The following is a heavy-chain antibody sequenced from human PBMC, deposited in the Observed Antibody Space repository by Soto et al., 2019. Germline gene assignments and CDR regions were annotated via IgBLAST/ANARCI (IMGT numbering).Heavy chain of an antibody. CDR2: IYGNGGGT. CDR3: ARPLGWRDAFDI. V-gene: IGHV3-23*01. CDR1: GFRFGTYS. D-gene: IGHD6-19*01. Sequence: GGSLSLSCTGSGFRFGTYSMNWVRQAPGKGLEWVSSIYGNGGGTFYADSVKGRFTISRDNAKNSLYLQMSSLRAEDTAVYYCARPLGWRDAFDIWGQGTVVTVSS. J-gene: IGHJ3*02.